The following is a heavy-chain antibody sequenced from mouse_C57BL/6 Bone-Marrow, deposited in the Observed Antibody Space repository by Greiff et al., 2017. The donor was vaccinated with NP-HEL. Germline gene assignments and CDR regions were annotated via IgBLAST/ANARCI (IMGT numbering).Heavy chain of an antibody. Sequence: QVQLQQPGAELVKPGASVKLSCKASGYTFTSYWMQWVKQRPGQGLEWIGEIDPSDSYTNYNQKFKGKATLTVDTSSSTAYMQLSSLTSEDSAVYYCAREGIYDDYVDYWGQGTTLTVSS. V-gene: IGHV1-50*01. CDR3: AREGIYDDYVDY. CDR2: IDPSDSYT. J-gene: IGHJ2*01. D-gene: IGHD2-4*01. CDR1: GYTFTSYW.